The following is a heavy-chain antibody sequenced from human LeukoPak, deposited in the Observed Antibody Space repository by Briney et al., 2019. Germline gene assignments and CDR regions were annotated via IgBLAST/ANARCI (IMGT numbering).Heavy chain of an antibody. CDR1: GGSFSGYY. J-gene: IGHJ5*02. Sequence: PSETLSLTCAVYGGSFSGYYWSWIRQPPGKGLEWIGEINHSGSTNYNPSLKSRVTISVDTSKNQFSLKLSSVTAADTAVYYCARNLGYCSGGSCYGTNWFDPWGQGTLVTVSS. CDR2: INHSGST. V-gene: IGHV4-34*01. CDR3: ARNLGYCSGGSCYGTNWFDP. D-gene: IGHD2-15*01.